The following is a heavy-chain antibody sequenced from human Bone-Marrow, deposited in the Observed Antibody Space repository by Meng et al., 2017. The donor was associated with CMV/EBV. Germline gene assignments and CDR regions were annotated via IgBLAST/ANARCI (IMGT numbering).Heavy chain of an antibody. J-gene: IGHJ6*02. Sequence: SGPTLVKPTQPLTLTCSFSGFSLTTNGVGVAWIRQPPGKAPEWLVVSYFFNGDKRFSPSLQTRLAISRDFSENQVILTMSNRDPVDTATYYCGYRRAAYDYHGLDVWGQGITVTVSS. CDR3: GYRRAAYDYHGLDV. D-gene: IGHD3-16*01. CDR2: SYFFNGDK. V-gene: IGHV2-5*01. CDR1: GFSLTTNGVG.